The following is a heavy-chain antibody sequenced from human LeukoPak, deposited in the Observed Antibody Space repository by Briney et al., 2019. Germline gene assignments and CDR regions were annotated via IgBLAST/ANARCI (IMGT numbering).Heavy chain of an antibody. D-gene: IGHD6-13*01. CDR1: GFTFSSYN. CDR2: IKQDGSEK. Sequence: GGSLRLSCAASGFTFSSYNMNWVRQAPGKGLEWVANIKQDGSEKYYVDSVKGRFTISRDNAKNSLYLQMNSLRAEDTAVYYCARDAAVQQLGYYYYYMDVWGKGTTVTVSS. CDR3: ARDAAVQQLGYYYYYMDV. J-gene: IGHJ6*03. V-gene: IGHV3-7*01.